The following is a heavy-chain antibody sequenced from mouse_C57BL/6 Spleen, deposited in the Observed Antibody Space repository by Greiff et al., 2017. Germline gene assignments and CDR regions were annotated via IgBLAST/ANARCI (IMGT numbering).Heavy chain of an antibody. CDR3: ERQDGYYGAMDY. CDR2: ISGGGGNT. CDR1: GFTFSSYT. V-gene: IGHV5-9*01. J-gene: IGHJ4*01. D-gene: IGHD2-3*01. Sequence: EVKLQESGGGLVKPGGSLKLSCAASGFTFSSYTMSWVRQTPEKRLEWVATISGGGGNTYYPDSVKGRFTIARDNAKNTLYLQMSSLRSEDTALYYCERQDGYYGAMDYWGQGTSVTVSS.